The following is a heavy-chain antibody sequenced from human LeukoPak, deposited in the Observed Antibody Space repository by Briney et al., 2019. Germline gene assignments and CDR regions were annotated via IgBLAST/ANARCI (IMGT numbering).Heavy chain of an antibody. D-gene: IGHD6-13*01. CDR1: GFTFSSYA. J-gene: IGHJ5*02. CDR2: ISGSGGST. V-gene: IGHV3-23*01. CDR3: AKSRYSSSWLKWFDP. Sequence: GGSLRLSCAASGFTFSSYAMSWVRQAPGKGLEWVSAISGSGGSTYYADSVKGRFTISRDNSKNTLYLQMNSLRAEDTAVYYCAKSRYSSSWLKWFDPWGQGTLVTVSS.